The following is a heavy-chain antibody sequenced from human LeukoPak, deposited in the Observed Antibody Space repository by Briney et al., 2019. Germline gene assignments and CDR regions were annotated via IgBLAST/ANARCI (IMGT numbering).Heavy chain of an antibody. Sequence: PGGSLRLSCAASGFTFSSYGMHWVRQAPGKGLEWVAFIRYDGSNKYYADSVKGRFTISRDNSKNTLYLQMNSLRAEDTAVYYCARDCWEQYYYYYMDVWGKGTTVTVSS. CDR2: IRYDGSNK. CDR1: GFTFSSYG. J-gene: IGHJ6*03. CDR3: ARDCWEQYYYYYMDV. V-gene: IGHV3-30*02. D-gene: IGHD1/OR15-1a*01.